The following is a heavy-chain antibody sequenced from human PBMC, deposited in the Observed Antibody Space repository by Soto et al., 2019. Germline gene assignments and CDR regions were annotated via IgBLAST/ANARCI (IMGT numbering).Heavy chain of an antibody. D-gene: IGHD6-19*01. CDR1: GDSFTSYG. J-gene: IGHJ3*02. Sequence: ASVKPSCKASGDSFTSYGISWVRQAPKQGLEWMGWISAYNGNTNYAQKLQGRVTMTTDTSTSTAYMELRSLRSDDTAVYYCARSERTVAGTNAFDIWGQGTMVTVSS. CDR2: ISAYNGNT. V-gene: IGHV1-18*01. CDR3: ARSERTVAGTNAFDI.